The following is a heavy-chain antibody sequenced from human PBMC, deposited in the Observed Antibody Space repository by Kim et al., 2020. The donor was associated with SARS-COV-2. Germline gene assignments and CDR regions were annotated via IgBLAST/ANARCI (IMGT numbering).Heavy chain of an antibody. J-gene: IGHJ5*02. Sequence: ASVKVSCKASGYTFTNNAIQWVRQAPGQGLEWMGWIHAGKGNAKYSQKFKDRVTLTRDTTASTAYMELSSLKSEDTAVYYCARDRTFSAWGQGTLVTVSS. CDR3: ARDRTFSA. CDR2: IHAGKGNA. CDR1: GYTFTNNA. V-gene: IGHV1-3*01. D-gene: IGHD1-1*01.